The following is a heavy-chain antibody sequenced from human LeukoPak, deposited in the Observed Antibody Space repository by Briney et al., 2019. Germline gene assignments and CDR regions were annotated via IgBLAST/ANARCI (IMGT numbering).Heavy chain of an antibody. CDR1: GGSISSGSYY. J-gene: IGHJ4*02. CDR3: ARGPDYGDHFDY. Sequence: KSSETLSLTCTVSGGSISSGSYYWSWIRQPAGKGLEWIGRIYTSGSTNYNPSLKSRVTISVDTSKNQFSLKLSSVTAADTAVYYCARGPDYGDHFDYWGQGTLVTVSS. CDR2: IYTSGST. V-gene: IGHV4-61*02. D-gene: IGHD4-17*01.